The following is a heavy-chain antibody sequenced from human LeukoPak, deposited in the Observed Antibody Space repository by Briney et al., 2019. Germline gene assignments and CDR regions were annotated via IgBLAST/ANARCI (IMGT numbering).Heavy chain of an antibody. CDR2: INHSGST. V-gene: IGHV4-34*01. D-gene: IGHD6-13*01. CDR1: GGSFSGYY. Sequence: SETLSLTCAVYGGSFSGYYWSWIRQPPGKGLEWIGEINHSGSTNYNPSLKSRVTISVDTSKNQSSLKLSSVTAADTAVYYCARDSSSWYVSWFDPWGQGTLVTVSS. CDR3: ARDSSSWYVSWFDP. J-gene: IGHJ5*02.